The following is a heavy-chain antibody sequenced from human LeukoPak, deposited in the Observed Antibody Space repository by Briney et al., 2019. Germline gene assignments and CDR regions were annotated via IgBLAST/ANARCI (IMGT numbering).Heavy chain of an antibody. V-gene: IGHV4-59*01. CDR2: IYYSGST. CDR1: GGSFSTSY. J-gene: IGHJ6*02. Sequence: PSETLSLTCTVSGGSFSTSYWSWIRQFPGKGLEWIGYIYYSGSTNYNPSLQSRVTISVDTSKNQFSLKLSSVTAADTAVYYCARGERGHSYGKGGYYYGMDVWGQGTTVTVSS. CDR3: ARGERGHSYGKGGYYYGMDV. D-gene: IGHD5-18*01.